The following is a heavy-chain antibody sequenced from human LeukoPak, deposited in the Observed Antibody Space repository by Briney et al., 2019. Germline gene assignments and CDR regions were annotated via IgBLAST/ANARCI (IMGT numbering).Heavy chain of an antibody. D-gene: IGHD1-1*01. Sequence: PGGSLRLSCAASGFSFSDYWMSWVRQAPGKGRGWVANIKVDGSETYYVDSVKGRFTISRDNSKNSLYLQMNYLRAEDTAVYYCARDLTNWNDATFDIWGQGTMVTVAS. CDR2: IKVDGSET. J-gene: IGHJ3*02. CDR3: ARDLTNWNDATFDI. V-gene: IGHV3-7*01. CDR1: GFSFSDYW.